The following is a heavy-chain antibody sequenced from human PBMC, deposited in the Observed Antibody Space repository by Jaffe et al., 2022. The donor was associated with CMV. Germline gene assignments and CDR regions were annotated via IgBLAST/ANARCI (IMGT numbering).Heavy chain of an antibody. CDR3: AKDSGNWNYFDYFDY. CDR1: GFTFDDYA. J-gene: IGHJ4*02. V-gene: IGHV3-9*01. Sequence: EVQLVESGGGLVQPGRSLRLSCAASGFTFDDYAMHWVRQAPGKGLEWVSGISWNSGSIGYADSVKGRFTISRDNAKNSLYLQMNSLRAEDTALYYCAKDSGNWNYFDYFDYWGQGTLVTVSS. D-gene: IGHD1-7*01. CDR2: ISWNSGSI.